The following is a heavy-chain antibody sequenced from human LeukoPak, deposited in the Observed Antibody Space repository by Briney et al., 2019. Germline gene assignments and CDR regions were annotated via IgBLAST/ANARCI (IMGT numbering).Heavy chain of an antibody. J-gene: IGHJ6*03. CDR3: ARLTVTPSRGYYYYYMDV. CDR1: GGSISSYY. D-gene: IGHD4-11*01. Sequence: PSETLSLTCTVSGGSISSYYWSWIRQPPGKGLEWIGYIYYSGSTNYNPSLKSRVTISVDTSKNQLSLKLSSVTAADTAVYYCARLTVTPSRGYYYYYMDVWGKGTTVTVSS. CDR2: IYYSGST. V-gene: IGHV4-59*01.